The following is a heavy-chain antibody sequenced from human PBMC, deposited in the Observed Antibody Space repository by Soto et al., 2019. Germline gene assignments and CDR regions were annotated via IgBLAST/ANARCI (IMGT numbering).Heavy chain of an antibody. CDR1: GYSFTNYW. D-gene: IGHD6-19*01. Sequence: PXESLKISFKGSGYSFTNYWIGWVRQIPGKGLEWMGIISPYDSDTRYGPCFQGQVTMSADKSINTAYLQWSSLKASDTAMYYCARHGLAVAMYYGMDVWGQGTPVTVSS. CDR3: ARHGLAVAMYYGMDV. CDR2: ISPYDSDT. J-gene: IGHJ6*02. V-gene: IGHV5-51*01.